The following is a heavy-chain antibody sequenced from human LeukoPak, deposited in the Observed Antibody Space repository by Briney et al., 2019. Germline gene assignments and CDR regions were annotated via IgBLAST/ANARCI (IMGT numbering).Heavy chain of an antibody. D-gene: IGHD2-15*01. CDR3: ARGGGYCSGGSCFGSPFDP. CDR1: GGSISSGGYS. J-gene: IGHJ5*02. CDR2: IYDSGST. V-gene: IGHV4-30-2*01. Sequence: SQTLSLTCAVSGGSISSGGYSWSWIRQPPGRGLEWIGYIYDSGSTYYNPSLKSRVTISVDRSKNQFSLKLSSVTAADTAVYYCARGGGYCSGGSCFGSPFDPWGQGTLVTVSS.